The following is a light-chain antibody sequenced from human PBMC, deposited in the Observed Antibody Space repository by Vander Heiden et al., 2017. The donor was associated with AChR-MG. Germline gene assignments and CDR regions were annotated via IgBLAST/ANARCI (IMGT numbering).Light chain of an antibody. CDR3: QQDGSSPRT. V-gene: IGKV3-20*01. CDR1: QSVSSSY. Sequence: EIVLTQSPGTLSLSPGERATLSCRASQSVSSSYLAWYQQKPGQAPRLLIYGASSRATGIPDRFSGSGSGTDFILTISRLEPEDFAVYYCQQDGSSPRTFGQGTKVEIK. CDR2: GAS. J-gene: IGKJ1*01.